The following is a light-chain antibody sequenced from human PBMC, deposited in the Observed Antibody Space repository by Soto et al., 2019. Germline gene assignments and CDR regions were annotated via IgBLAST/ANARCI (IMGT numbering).Light chain of an antibody. CDR1: QSVNRY. CDR3: QQRSNWPIT. Sequence: EVVLTQSPATLSLSPGERATLSCRASQSVNRYLAWYQQKPGQAPRLLIYDTSNRATGIPARFSGSGSGTDFTLTISSLQSEDFAVYYCQQRSNWPITFGQGTRLEIK. V-gene: IGKV3-11*01. J-gene: IGKJ5*01. CDR2: DTS.